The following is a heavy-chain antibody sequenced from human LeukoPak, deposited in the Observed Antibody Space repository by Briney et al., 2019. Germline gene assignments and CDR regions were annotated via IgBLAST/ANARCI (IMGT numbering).Heavy chain of an antibody. J-gene: IGHJ3*02. V-gene: IGHV1-18*01. CDR3: AARARKENGDYRLFAFDI. CDR2: ISAYNGNT. CDR1: GYTFTSYG. Sequence: GASVKVSCKASGYTFTSYGISWVRQAPGQGLEWMGWISAYNGNTNYAQKLQGRVTMTTDTSTSTAYMELRSLRSDDTAVYYCAARARKENGDYRLFAFDIWGQGTMVTVSS. D-gene: IGHD4-17*01.